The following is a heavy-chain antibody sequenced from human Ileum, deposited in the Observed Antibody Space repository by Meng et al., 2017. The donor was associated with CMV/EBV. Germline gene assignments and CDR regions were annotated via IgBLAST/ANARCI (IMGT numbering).Heavy chain of an antibody. CDR3: ARTLTARWYYFDY. Sequence: GGSLRLSCAASGFTFSSYWMSWVRQAPGKGLEWVANIKQDGSEKYYVDSVKGRFTISRDNAKNSLYLQMNSLRAEDTAVYYCARTLTARWYYFDYWGQGTLVTVS. V-gene: IGHV3-7*01. D-gene: IGHD4-23*01. CDR2: IKQDGSEK. CDR1: GFTFSSYW. J-gene: IGHJ4*02.